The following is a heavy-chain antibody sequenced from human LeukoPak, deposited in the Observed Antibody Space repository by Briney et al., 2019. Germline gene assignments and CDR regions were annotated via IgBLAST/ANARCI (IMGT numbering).Heavy chain of an antibody. D-gene: IGHD3-22*01. CDR2: ISYDGSNE. Sequence: GRSLRLSCAASGFTFSSYAMHWVRQAPGKELKWVAVISYDGSNEYYADSMKGRFTISRDNSKNTPYLQMNSLSAEDTAVYYCAKWMYYYDSSGFDYWGQGTLVTVSS. V-gene: IGHV3-30*18. CDR3: AKWMYYYDSSGFDY. CDR1: GFTFSSYA. J-gene: IGHJ4*02.